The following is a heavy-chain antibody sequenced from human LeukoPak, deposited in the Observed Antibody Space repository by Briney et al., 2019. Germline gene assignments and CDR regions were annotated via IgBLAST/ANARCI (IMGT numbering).Heavy chain of an antibody. V-gene: IGHV4-30-4*01. Sequence: SQTLSLTCTVSGGSISSGDYYWSWIRQPPGKGLEWIGYIYYSGSTYYNPSLKSRVTISVDTSKNQFSLKLSSVTAADTAVYYCARERSGVVVPAAIFDYWGQGTLVTVSS. J-gene: IGHJ4*02. D-gene: IGHD2-2*01. CDR3: ARERSGVVVPAAIFDY. CDR2: IYYSGST. CDR1: GGSISSGDYY.